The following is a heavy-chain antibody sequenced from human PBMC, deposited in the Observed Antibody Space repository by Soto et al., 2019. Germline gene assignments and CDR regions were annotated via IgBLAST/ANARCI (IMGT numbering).Heavy chain of an antibody. V-gene: IGHV3-33*01. J-gene: IGHJ6*02. CDR2: IWYDGSNK. Sequence: GGSLRLSCAASGFTFSSYGMHWVRQAPGKGLEWVAVIWYDGSNKYYADSVKGRFTISRDNSKNTLYLQMNSLRAEDTAVYYCARDGDIVVVPAATYYYYYGMDVWGQGTTVTVSS. CDR3: ARDGDIVVVPAATYYYYYGMDV. D-gene: IGHD2-2*01. CDR1: GFTFSSYG.